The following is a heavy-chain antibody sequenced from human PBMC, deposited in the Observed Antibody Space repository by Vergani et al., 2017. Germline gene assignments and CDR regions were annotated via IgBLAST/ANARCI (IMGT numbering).Heavy chain of an antibody. Sequence: QVQLVESGGGVVQPGTSLRLSCAASGFTFSSYAMHWVRQAPGKGLEWVAVISYDGSNKYYADSVKGRFTISRDNSKNTLYLQMNSLRAEDTAVYYCARQQQLDDAFDIWGQGTMVTVSS. CDR1: GFTFSSYA. V-gene: IGHV3-30-3*01. CDR3: ARQQQLDDAFDI. J-gene: IGHJ3*02. D-gene: IGHD6-13*01. CDR2: ISYDGSNK.